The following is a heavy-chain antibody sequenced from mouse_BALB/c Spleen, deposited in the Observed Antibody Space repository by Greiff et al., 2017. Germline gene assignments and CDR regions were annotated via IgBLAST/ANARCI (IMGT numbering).Heavy chain of an antibody. V-gene: IGHV2-9*02. CDR2: IWAGGST. D-gene: IGHD1-2*01. J-gene: IGHJ3*01. CDR1: GFSLTSYG. CDR3: ARDHDGYGTGLFAY. Sequence: QVQLKESGPGLVAPSQSLSITCTVSGFSLTSYGVHWVRQPPGKGLEWLGVIWAGGSTNYNSALMSRLSISKDNSKSQVFLKMNSLQTDDTAMYYCARDHDGYGTGLFAYWGQGTLVTVSA.